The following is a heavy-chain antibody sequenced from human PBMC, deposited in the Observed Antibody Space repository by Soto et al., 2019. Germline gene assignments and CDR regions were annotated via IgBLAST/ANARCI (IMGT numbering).Heavy chain of an antibody. V-gene: IGHV4-59*01. CDR3: EIDGRDGYKRYFGF. J-gene: IGHJ4*02. D-gene: IGHD3-9*01. CDR2: ISFSGAT. Sequence: PSETLSLTCTVSGVSITSYFWSWIRQTPGKGLDWIGSISFSGATYSNPSLKGRAALSVDPSENHLSLTLNSVTSADTAVYFCEIDGRDGYKRYFGFWRQGNQIIVDS. CDR1: GVSITSYF.